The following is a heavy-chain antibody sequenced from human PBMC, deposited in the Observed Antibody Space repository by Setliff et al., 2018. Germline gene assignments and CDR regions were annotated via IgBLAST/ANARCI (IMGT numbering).Heavy chain of an antibody. D-gene: IGHD6-19*01. CDR2: IYSSGTT. J-gene: IGHJ6*03. Sequence: ETLSLTCTVSGGSMRSISYYWGWVRQPPGKGLEWIGTIYSSGTTNYSPSLRSRVTISSDTSKNQFSLNLTSVTAADTAVYYCARATSGWYSAYYYYMDVWGKGTTVTVSS. V-gene: IGHV4-39*07. CDR1: GGSMRSISYY. CDR3: ARATSGWYSAYYYYMDV.